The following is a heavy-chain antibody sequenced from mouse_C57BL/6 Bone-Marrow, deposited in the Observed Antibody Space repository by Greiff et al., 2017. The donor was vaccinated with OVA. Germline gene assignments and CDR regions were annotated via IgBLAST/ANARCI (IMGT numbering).Heavy chain of an antibody. CDR1: GFPFSDYY. D-gene: IGHD4-1*01. CDR2: INYDGSST. CDR3: ARGGLGAMDY. Sequence: EVKVVESEGGLVQPGSSMKLSCTASGFPFSDYYMAWVRQVPEKGLEWVANINYDGSSTYYLDSLKSRFIISRDNAKNILYLQMSSLKSEDTATYYCARGGLGAMDYWGQGTSVTVSS. J-gene: IGHJ4*01. V-gene: IGHV5-16*01.